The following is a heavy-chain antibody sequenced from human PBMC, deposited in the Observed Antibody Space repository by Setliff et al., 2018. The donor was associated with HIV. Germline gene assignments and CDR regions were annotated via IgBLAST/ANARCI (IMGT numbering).Heavy chain of an antibody. CDR2: ISAYNRNV. D-gene: IGHD6-19*01. J-gene: IGHJ3*02. CDR3: ARVLDPGIAVATHAFDI. V-gene: IGHV1-18*01. Sequence: ASVKVSCKASGYTFTSYGVSWVRQAPGQGLEWMGWISAYNRNVNYSQKVQGRVTMTTDTSTSTAYMEMKNLKSDDTAVYYCARVLDPGIAVATHAFDIWGQGTMVTVSS. CDR1: GYTFTSYG.